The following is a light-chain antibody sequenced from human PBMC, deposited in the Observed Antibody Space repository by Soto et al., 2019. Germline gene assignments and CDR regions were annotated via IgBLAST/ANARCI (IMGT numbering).Light chain of an antibody. CDR3: QQYHTWPIT. V-gene: IGKV3D-15*01. Sequence: EVVMRQSPATLSVSPGGGATLSCRASQGIGDTLAWYQQKPGQGLRLLIHAAVTGAVGIPATFSGRGSGTEFTLTISSLRSEDCAIYYCQQYHTWPITFGGGTKVDIK. CDR2: AAV. CDR1: QGIGDT. J-gene: IGKJ4*01.